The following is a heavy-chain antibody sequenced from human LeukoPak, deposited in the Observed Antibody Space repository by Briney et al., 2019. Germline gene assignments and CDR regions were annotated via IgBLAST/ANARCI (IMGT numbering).Heavy chain of an antibody. D-gene: IGHD2-2*01. Sequence: SETLSLTCTVSGGSISSSSYYWGWIRQPPGKGLEWIGSIYYSGSTYYNPSLKSRVTISVDTSKNQFSLKLSSVTAADTAVYYCARDMWDIVVVPAAHYYYYYYMDVWGKGTTVTVSS. J-gene: IGHJ6*03. CDR1: GGSISSSSYY. CDR3: ARDMWDIVVVPAAHYYYYYYMDV. V-gene: IGHV4-39*02. CDR2: IYYSGST.